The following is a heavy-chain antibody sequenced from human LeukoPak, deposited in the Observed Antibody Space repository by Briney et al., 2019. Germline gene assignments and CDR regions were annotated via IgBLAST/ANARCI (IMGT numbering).Heavy chain of an antibody. V-gene: IGHV4-59*01. CDR3: ARGCSSTSCYGLYYFDY. CDR2: IYYSGST. CDR1: GGSISSYY. J-gene: IGHJ4*02. D-gene: IGHD2-2*01. Sequence: PSETLSLTCTVSGGSISSYYWSWIRQPPGEGLGWIGYIYYSGSTNYNPSLKSRVTISVDTSKNQFSLKLSSVTAADTAVYYCARGCSSTSCYGLYYFDYWGQGTLVTVSS.